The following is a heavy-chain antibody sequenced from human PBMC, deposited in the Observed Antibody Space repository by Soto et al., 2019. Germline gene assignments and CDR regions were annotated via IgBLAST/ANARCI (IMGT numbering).Heavy chain of an antibody. J-gene: IGHJ4*02. Sequence: LRLSCAASGFTFSSYAISWVRQAPGKGLEWVSAISGSGGSTYYADSVKGRFTISRDNSKNTLYLQMNSLRAEDTAVYYCAKDQQWLVLVFDYWGQGTLVTVSS. CDR1: GFTFSSYA. CDR2: ISGSGGST. D-gene: IGHD6-19*01. CDR3: AKDQQWLVLVFDY. V-gene: IGHV3-23*01.